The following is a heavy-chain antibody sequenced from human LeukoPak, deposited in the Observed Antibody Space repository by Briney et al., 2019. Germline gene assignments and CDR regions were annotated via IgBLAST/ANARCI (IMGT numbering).Heavy chain of an antibody. CDR2: INTNTGNP. J-gene: IGHJ4*02. D-gene: IGHD6-13*01. V-gene: IGHV7-4-1*02. Sequence: ASVKVSCKASGYTFTSYAMNWVRQAPGQGLEWMGWINTNTGNPTYAQGFTGRFVFTLDTSVSTACLQISSLKAEDTAVYYCARDDAGYSSSWYRYWGQGTLVTVSS. CDR3: ARDDAGYSSSWYRY. CDR1: GYTFTSYA.